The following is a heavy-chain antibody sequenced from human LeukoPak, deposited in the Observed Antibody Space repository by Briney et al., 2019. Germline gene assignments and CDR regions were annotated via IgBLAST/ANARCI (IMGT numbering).Heavy chain of an antibody. V-gene: IGHV3-30-3*01. D-gene: IGHD6-19*01. Sequence: GRSLRLSCAASGFTFSSYAMHWVRQAPGKGLEWVAVISYDGSNKYYADSVKGRFTISRDNSKNTLYLQMNSLRAEDTAVYYCARGIAEAGTFGWFDPWGQGTLVTVSS. CDR2: ISYDGSNK. J-gene: IGHJ5*02. CDR1: GFTFSSYA. CDR3: ARGIAEAGTFGWFDP.